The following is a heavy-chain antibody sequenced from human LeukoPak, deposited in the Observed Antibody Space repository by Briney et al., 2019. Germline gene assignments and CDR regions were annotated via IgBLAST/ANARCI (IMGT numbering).Heavy chain of an antibody. J-gene: IGHJ6*03. Sequence: SVKVSCKASGGTFSSYTISWVRQAPGQGLEWMGGIIPILGIANYAQKFQGRVTITAGESTSTAYMELSSLRSEDTAVYYCARDSEYDFWSGYYPTEIYYYMDVWGKGTTVTVSS. V-gene: IGHV1-69*16. CDR2: IIPILGIA. CDR1: GGTFSSYT. CDR3: ARDSEYDFWSGYYPTEIYYYMDV. D-gene: IGHD3-3*01.